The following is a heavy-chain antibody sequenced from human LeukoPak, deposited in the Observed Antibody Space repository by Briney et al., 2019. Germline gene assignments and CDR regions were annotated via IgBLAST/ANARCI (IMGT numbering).Heavy chain of an antibody. CDR2: ISYSGST. CDR1: GXSISSSSYY. D-gene: IGHD5-24*01. CDR3: ARRPPFMALDS. J-gene: IGHJ4*02. Sequence: SETLSLTCTVSGXSISSSSYYWGWIRQPPGKGLEWIGSISYSGSTNYNPSLKSRVTISVDTSKNQFSLRLSSVTAADTAVYYCARRPPFMALDSWGQGTLVTVSS. V-gene: IGHV4-39*07.